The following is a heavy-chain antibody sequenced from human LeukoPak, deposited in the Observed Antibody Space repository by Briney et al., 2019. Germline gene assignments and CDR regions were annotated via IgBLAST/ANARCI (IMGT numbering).Heavy chain of an antibody. Sequence: ASVKVSCMASGYTFTSYHMHWVRQAPGQGLEWMGLINPSGGTTSYAQKFQGRVTMTRDTSTSTVYMALSSLRSEDTAVYYCARDTRVADYYFYYGLDVWGQGTTVTVSS. CDR1: GYTFTSYH. CDR3: ARDTRVADYYFYYGLDV. V-gene: IGHV1-46*01. J-gene: IGHJ6*02. D-gene: IGHD3-10*01. CDR2: INPSGGTT.